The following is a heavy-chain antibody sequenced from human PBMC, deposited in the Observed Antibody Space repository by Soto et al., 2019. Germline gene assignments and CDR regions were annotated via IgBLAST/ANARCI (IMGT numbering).Heavy chain of an antibody. Sequence: SETLSLTCDVSGGSTMISSYYCAWIRQPPGKGLEWIGSMYYSGSTYYNPSLKSRVTMSVDTSNNQFSLRLNFVTAADTTVYYCARLAMGGATLYHFDYWGQGILVTVSS. V-gene: IGHV4-39*01. CDR3: ARLAMGGATLYHFDY. J-gene: IGHJ4*02. D-gene: IGHD3-16*01. CDR2: MYYSGST. CDR1: GGSTMISSYY.